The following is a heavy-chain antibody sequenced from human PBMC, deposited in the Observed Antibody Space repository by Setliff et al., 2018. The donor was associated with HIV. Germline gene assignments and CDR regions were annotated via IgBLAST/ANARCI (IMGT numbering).Heavy chain of an antibody. D-gene: IGHD5-12*01. CDR2: MNPSSGNT. CDR1: GYTFSSYD. Sequence: GASVKVSCKASGYTFSSYDITWVRQATGQGLEWMGWMNPSSGNTAYAQKFQGRVTMTRNNSINTAYMELSNLRSQDTAIYYCARDNRTGYSGGWPLDYWGQGTLVTVSS. V-gene: IGHV1-8*01. CDR3: ARDNRTGYSGGWPLDY. J-gene: IGHJ4*02.